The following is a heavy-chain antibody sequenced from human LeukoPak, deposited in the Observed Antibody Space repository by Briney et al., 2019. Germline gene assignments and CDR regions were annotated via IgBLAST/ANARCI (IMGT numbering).Heavy chain of an antibody. CDR2: ISSGGNT. CDR3: AKHLGGNYFDRPFDY. CDR1: GFTFSDNA. D-gene: IGHD3-22*01. V-gene: IGHV3-23*01. Sequence: PGGSLRLSCAASGFTFSDNAMTWVRQAPGRGLEWVAVISSGGNTKYAESEKGRFSISRDNSKNTLYLQMNSLRAEDTAVYYCAKHLGGNYFDRPFDYWGQGTLVTVSS. J-gene: IGHJ4*02.